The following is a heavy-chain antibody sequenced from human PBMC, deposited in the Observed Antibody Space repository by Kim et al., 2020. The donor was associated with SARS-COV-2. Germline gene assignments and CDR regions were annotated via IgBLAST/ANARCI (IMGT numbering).Heavy chain of an antibody. CDR3: ARGRSRGVIRDWFDP. CDR1: GYTFTSYA. D-gene: IGHD3-10*01. J-gene: IGHJ5*02. V-gene: IGHV1-3*01. Sequence: ASVKVSCKASGYTFTSYAMHWVRQAPGQRLEWMGWINAGNGNTKYSQKFQGRVTITRDTSASTAYMELSSLRSEDTAVYYCARGRSRGVIRDWFDPWGQGTLVTVSS. CDR2: INAGNGNT.